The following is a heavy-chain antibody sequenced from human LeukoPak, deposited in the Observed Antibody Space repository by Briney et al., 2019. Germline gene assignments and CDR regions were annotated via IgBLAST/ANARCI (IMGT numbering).Heavy chain of an antibody. CDR3: ARDRAWNYFDY. D-gene: IGHD3-3*01. CDR1: GFTYSRHG. CDR2: ISNDGSRK. V-gene: IGHV3-30*03. J-gene: IGHJ4*02. Sequence: GRSLRLSCAPSGFTYSRHGMHWVRQAPGKGLEWVAIISNDGSRKYYAHSVEGRFTISRDNSKNTLYLQMDSLRAEDTAVYYCARDRAWNYFDYWGQGTLVTVSS.